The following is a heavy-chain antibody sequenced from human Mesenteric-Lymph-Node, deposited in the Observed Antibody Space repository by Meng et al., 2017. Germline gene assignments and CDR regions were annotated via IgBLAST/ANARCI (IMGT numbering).Heavy chain of an antibody. CDR1: GGSISSSRHY. Sequence: QPELQESGPGLVKPSETLSLTCTVSGGSISSSRHYWGWIRQPPGKGLEWIGSIYYSGSTYYNPSLRSRVTMSLDTSKNQFSLKLSSVTATDTAVYYCARHDGGCGDYFNHWGQGTLVTVSS. V-gene: IGHV4-39*01. CDR3: ARHDGGCGDYFNH. CDR2: IYYSGST. D-gene: IGHD2-15*01. J-gene: IGHJ4*02.